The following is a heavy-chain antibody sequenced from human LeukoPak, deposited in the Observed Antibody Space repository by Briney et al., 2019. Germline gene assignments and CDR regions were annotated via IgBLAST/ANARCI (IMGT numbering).Heavy chain of an antibody. Sequence: GGSLRLSCAASGFTFSSYAMSWVRQAPGKGLEWVSGISGSGGNTYYGDSVKGRFIISRDNSKNTLYLQMNSLRAEDTAVYYCAINPGYTNGWGQGTLVTVSS. J-gene: IGHJ4*02. CDR3: AINPGYTNG. D-gene: IGHD5-12*01. CDR2: ISGSGGNT. V-gene: IGHV3-23*01. CDR1: GFTFSSYA.